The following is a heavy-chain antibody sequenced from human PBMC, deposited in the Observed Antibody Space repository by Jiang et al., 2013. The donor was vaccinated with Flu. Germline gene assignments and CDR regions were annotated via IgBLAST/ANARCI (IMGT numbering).Heavy chain of an antibody. CDR1: GFTFSSYA. J-gene: IGHJ4*02. Sequence: LSCSASGFTFSSYAMHWVRQAPGKGLEYVSAISSNGGSTYYADSVKGRFTISRDNSKNTLYLQMSSLRAEDTAVYYCVNGFYWNYVYWGQGTLVTVSS. CDR2: ISSNGGST. CDR3: VNGFYWNYVY. D-gene: IGHD1-7*01. V-gene: IGHV3-64D*06.